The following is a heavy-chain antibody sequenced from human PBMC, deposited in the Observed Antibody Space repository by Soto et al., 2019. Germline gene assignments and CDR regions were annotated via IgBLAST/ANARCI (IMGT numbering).Heavy chain of an antibody. Sequence: GGSLRLSCAASGFTFSSHWMHWVRQAPGKGLMWVSHIKTSGGTADYAAHVKGRFTVSRDDSKNTLYLQMNSLKTEDTAMYYCTWKGATFDYWGQGTLVTVSS. CDR3: TWKGATFDY. J-gene: IGHJ4*02. V-gene: IGHV3-15*07. D-gene: IGHD1-26*01. CDR2: IKTSGGTA. CDR1: GFTFSSHW.